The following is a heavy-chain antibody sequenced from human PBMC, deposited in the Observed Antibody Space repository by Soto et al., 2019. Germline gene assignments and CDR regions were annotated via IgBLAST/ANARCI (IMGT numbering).Heavy chain of an antibody. CDR2: ISSSSSYI. CDR1: GFTFSSYS. V-gene: IGHV3-21*01. D-gene: IGHD3-22*01. CDR3: ARLTAYDSSGYYCS. Sequence: EVQLVESGGGLVKPGGSLRLSCAASGFTFSSYSMNWVRQAPGKGLEWVSSISSSSSYIYYADSVKGRFTISRDNAKNSLYLQMNCLRAEDTAVYYCARLTAYDSSGYYCSWGQGTMVTVSS. J-gene: IGHJ5*02.